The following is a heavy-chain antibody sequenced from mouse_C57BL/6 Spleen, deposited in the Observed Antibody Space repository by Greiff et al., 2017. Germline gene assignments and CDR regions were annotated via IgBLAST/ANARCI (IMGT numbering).Heavy chain of an antibody. V-gene: IGHV1-18*01. J-gene: IGHJ4*01. CDR2: INPNNGGT. CDR1: GYTFTDYN. D-gene: IGHD2-3*01. Sequence: EVQLQQSGPELVKPGASVKIPCKASGYTFTDYNMDWVKQSHGKSLEWIGDINPNNGGTIYNQKFKGKATLTVDKSSSTAYMELRSLTSEDTAVDYCARVVTHYYAMDYWGQGTSVTVSS. CDR3: ARVVTHYYAMDY.